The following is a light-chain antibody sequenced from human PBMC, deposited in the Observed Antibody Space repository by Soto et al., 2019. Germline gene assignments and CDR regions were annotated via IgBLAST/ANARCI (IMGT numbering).Light chain of an antibody. CDR2: DND. J-gene: IGLJ2*01. V-gene: IGLV1-51*01. CDR1: SSNIGSNY. Sequence: QSVLTQPPSVSAAPGQKVTISCSGTSSNIGSNYVSWYQQLPGTAPRLLIYDNDKRPSGIPDRFSGSKSGTSATLGITGLQTGDEADYYCATWDSILRAGVFGGGTKLTVL. CDR3: ATWDSILRAGV.